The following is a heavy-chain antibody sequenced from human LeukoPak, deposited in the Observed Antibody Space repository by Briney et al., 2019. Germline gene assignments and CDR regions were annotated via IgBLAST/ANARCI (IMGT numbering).Heavy chain of an antibody. J-gene: IGHJ4*02. CDR2: MNPDGSGS. Sequence: GGSLRLSCAASGFTFSTYWMHWVRQAPGKGLVWVSRMNPDGSGSYYADSVKGRFTISRDNAKNTLYLQVNSLRAEDTAVYYCTRNLYGDCWGQGTLVTVSS. V-gene: IGHV3-74*01. D-gene: IGHD3-16*01. CDR1: GFTFSTYW. CDR3: TRNLYGDC.